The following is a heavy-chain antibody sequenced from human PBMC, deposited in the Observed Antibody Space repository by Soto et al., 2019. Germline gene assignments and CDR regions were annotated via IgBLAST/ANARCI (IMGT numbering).Heavy chain of an antibody. Sequence: GVSPTLSRSTYCFAFTSNCMHWLPQAPGKGLEWVAVISYDGSNKYYADSVKGRFTISRDNSKNTLYLQMNSLRAEDTAVYYCAKDQQLVRGYYYYGMDVWGQGT. J-gene: IGHJ6*02. V-gene: IGHV3-30*18. CDR2: ISYDGSNK. CDR3: AKDQQLVRGYYYYGMDV. CDR1: CFAFTSNC. D-gene: IGHD6-13*01.